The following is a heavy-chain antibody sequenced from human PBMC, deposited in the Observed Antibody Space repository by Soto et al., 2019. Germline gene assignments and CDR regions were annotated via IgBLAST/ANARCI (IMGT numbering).Heavy chain of an antibody. J-gene: IGHJ4*02. CDR1: WFTFTRYS. CDR3: ARESEDLTSNFDY. Sequence: PGGSVRLSCAASWFTFTRYSMNWVRQAPGKGLEWVSSISSTTNYIYYGDSMKGRFTISRDNAKNSLYLEMNSLRAEDTAVYYCARESEDLTSNFDYWGQGTLVTVSS. V-gene: IGHV3-21*06. CDR2: ISSTTNYI.